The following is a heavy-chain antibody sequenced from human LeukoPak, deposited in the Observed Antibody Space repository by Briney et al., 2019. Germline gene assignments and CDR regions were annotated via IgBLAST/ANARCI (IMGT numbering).Heavy chain of an antibody. D-gene: IGHD1-26*01. CDR2: IYYSGST. V-gene: IGHV4-59*12. CDR3: ARLGGRPGDYYYYYMDV. CDR1: GGSISSYY. J-gene: IGHJ6*03. Sequence: SETLSLTCTVSGGSISSYYWSWIRQPPGKGLEWIGYIYYSGSTNYNPSLKSRVTISVDTSKNQFSLKLSSVTAADTAVYYCARLGGRPGDYYYYYMDVWGKGTTVTVSS.